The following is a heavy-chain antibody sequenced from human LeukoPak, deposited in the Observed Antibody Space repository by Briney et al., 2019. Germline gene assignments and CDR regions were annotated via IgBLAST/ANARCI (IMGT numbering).Heavy chain of an antibody. CDR2: MNPNSGNT. CDR3: ARATGWWYQTNWFDP. V-gene: IGHV1-8*02. CDR1: GYTFTGYY. J-gene: IGHJ5*02. D-gene: IGHD2-15*01. Sequence: GASVKVSCKASGYTFTGYYMHWVRQAPGQGLDWMGWMNPNSGNTGYAQKFQGRVTMTRNTSISTAYMELSSLRSEDTAVYYCARATGWWYQTNWFDPWGQGTLVTVSS.